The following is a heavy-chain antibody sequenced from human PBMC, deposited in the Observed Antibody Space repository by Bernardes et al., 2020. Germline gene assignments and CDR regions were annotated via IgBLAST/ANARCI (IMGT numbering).Heavy chain of an antibody. CDR1: GFTFSNYA. D-gene: IGHD2-21*02. CDR3: ARVVSGPHVGADAFAV. Sequence: GGSLRLSCAASGFTFSNYAISWFHQTPGKGLEWISAVHSAGTTYYADSVRGRFTAARDNSKNTLYLQMSSRRSEDTAVYYCARVVSGPHVGADAFAVWGRGTTVTVSS. V-gene: IGHV3-23*01. J-gene: IGHJ3*01. CDR2: VHSAGTT.